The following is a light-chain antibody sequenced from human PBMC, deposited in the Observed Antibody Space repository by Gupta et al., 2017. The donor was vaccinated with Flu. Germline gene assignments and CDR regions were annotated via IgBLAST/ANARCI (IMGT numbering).Light chain of an antibody. J-gene: IGKJ2*01. V-gene: IGKV3-15*01. CDR2: SAS. Sequence: PATLSVSPGEGATLSCRASQNIGNNVAWYQQKPGQAPRLLIYSASARATTTPVRFSGRGSGTEFSLTISSLQSEDFAVYYCQQHYEWLRTFGQGTQLDIK. CDR1: QNIGNN. CDR3: QQHYEWLRT.